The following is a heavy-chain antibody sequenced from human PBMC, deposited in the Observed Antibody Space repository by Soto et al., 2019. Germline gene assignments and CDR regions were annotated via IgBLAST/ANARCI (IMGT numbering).Heavy chain of an antibody. V-gene: IGHV3-33*01. J-gene: IGHJ3*02. D-gene: IGHD4-17*01. CDR3: ARDLSGDYGALDT. CDR2: IWYDGSNT. CDR1: GFTFSSYG. Sequence: QVQLVESGGGVVQPGRSLRLSCAPSGFTFSSYGMHWARQAPGKGLEWVAVIWYDGSNTVYADSVKGRFTISRDNSKNTLYLQMNSLRAEDTAVYYCARDLSGDYGALDTWGQGTMVTVSS.